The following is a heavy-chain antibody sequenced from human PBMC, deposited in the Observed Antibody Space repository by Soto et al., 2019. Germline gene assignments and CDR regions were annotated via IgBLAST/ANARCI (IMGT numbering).Heavy chain of an antibody. J-gene: IGHJ4*02. Sequence: SETLSLTCTVSGGSIISGGYYWILIRQHPGKGLEWIGYIYYSGSTYYNPSLKSRVTISVDTSKNQFSLKLSSVTAADTAVYYCAREMGIGYYHTRRRYYFDYWGQGTLVTVSS. V-gene: IGHV4-31*03. CDR1: GGSIISGGYY. D-gene: IGHD3-22*01. CDR2: IYYSGST. CDR3: AREMGIGYYHTRRRYYFDY.